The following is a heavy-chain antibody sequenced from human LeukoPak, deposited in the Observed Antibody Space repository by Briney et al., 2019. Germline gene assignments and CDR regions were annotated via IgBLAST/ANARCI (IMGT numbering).Heavy chain of an antibody. Sequence: ASVKVSCKASGYTFTSYAMHWVRQAPGQRLEWMGWINAGNGNTKYSQKFQGRVTITRDTSASTAYMELSSLRSEDTAVYCCARRVVVPAAIVDWFDPWGQGTLVTVSS. J-gene: IGHJ5*02. CDR3: ARRVVVPAAIVDWFDP. CDR1: GYTFTSYA. CDR2: INAGNGNT. V-gene: IGHV1-3*01. D-gene: IGHD2-2*01.